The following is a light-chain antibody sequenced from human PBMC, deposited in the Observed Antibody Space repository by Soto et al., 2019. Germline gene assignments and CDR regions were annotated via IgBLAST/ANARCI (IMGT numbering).Light chain of an antibody. V-gene: IGKV1-39*01. CDR2: AAS. J-gene: IGKJ4*01. CDR3: QQSYSTPAP. Sequence: DIQMTQSPSSLSASVGDRVTITCRASQSISSYLNWYQQIPGKAPKLLIYAASSLQSGVPSRFSGSGSGTDFTLTISSLQPEDFATYYCQQSYSTPAPFGGGTKVEIK. CDR1: QSISSY.